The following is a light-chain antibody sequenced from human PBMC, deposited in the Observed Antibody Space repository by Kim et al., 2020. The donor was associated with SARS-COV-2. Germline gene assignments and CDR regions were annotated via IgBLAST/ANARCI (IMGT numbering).Light chain of an antibody. CDR2: QDS. CDR3: QAWDSNTGV. V-gene: IGLV3-1*01. CDR1: GLGDKY. J-gene: IGLJ1*01. Sequence: SYELTQPPSVSVSPGQTATITCYGDGLGDKYVCWFQQKPGQSPVMVIYQDSQRPSGIPERFSGSNSGNTATLTIRGTQAIDEADYYCQAWDSNTGVFGSGTQLTVL.